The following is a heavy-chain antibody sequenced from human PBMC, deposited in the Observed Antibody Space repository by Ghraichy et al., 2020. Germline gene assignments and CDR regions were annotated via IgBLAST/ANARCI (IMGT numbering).Heavy chain of an antibody. D-gene: IGHD6-13*01. Sequence: ASVKVSCKASGYPFTSYYIHWVRQAPAQGLECLGIMNPSSGTTTYTHTFQDRLTLTRDTSTNTVYMDLSSLRSEDTAVYYCARSRAAAGTLLTNYFYGLDVWGQGTAVTGSS. V-gene: IGHV1-46*01. CDR2: MNPSSGTT. CDR3: ARSRAAAGTLLTNYFYGLDV. CDR1: GYPFTSYY. J-gene: IGHJ6*02.